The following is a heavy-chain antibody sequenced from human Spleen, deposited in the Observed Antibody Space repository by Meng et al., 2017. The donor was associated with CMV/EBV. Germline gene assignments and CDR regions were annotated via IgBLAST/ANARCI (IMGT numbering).Heavy chain of an antibody. CDR3: AKVDYDFWSGPADY. J-gene: IGHJ4*02. V-gene: IGHV3-30*02. D-gene: IGHD3-3*01. CDR2: IRYDGSNR. CDR1: GFTFSSYW. Sequence: GGSLRLSCAASGFTFSSYWMHWVRQAPGKGLEWVAFIRYDGSNRYYADSVRGRFTISRDNSKNTLYLQMNSLRAEDTAVYYCAKVDYDFWSGPADYWGQGTLVTVSS.